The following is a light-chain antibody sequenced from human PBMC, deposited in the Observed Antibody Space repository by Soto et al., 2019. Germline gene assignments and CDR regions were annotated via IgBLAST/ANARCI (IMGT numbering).Light chain of an antibody. V-gene: IGKV3-15*01. CDR3: QHDNNYSPT. Sequence: TQSPFNLCDSPQDSITLSCRASQSVGTNLAWYQQKPGQAPSLLIYGVSTRAAGIPTRFSGSGSGRHFTPTISSRLHADFVAYYSQHDNNYSPTFGQGTKEDIK. J-gene: IGKJ1*01. CDR2: GVS. CDR1: QSVGTN.